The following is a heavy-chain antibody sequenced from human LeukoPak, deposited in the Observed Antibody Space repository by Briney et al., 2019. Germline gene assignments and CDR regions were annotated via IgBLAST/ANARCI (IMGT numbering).Heavy chain of an antibody. CDR1: GGSFSGYY. CDR3: AILGSEQQLEWWFDP. D-gene: IGHD6-13*01. Sequence: SETLSLTCAVYGGSFSGYYWSWIRQPPGKGLEWIGSIYYSGSTYYNPSLKSRVTISVDTSKNQFSLKLSSVTAADTAVYYCAILGSEQQLEWWFDPWGQGTLVTVSS. J-gene: IGHJ5*02. CDR2: IYYSGST. V-gene: IGHV4-34*01.